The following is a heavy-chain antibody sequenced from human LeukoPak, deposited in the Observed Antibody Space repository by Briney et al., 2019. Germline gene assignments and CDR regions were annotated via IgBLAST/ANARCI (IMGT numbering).Heavy chain of an antibody. CDR3: ARGCGGAAAVINFDY. Sequence: ASVNLSCTASGYTFTSYGISWMRHAPGQGLEWMGWISAYNGNTNYAQKFQGRVNMTTDTSTNTAYMELRSLRSGDTAVYFCARGCGGAAAVINFDYWGQGTLVTVST. CDR2: ISAYNGNT. D-gene: IGHD6-13*01. V-gene: IGHV1-18*01. J-gene: IGHJ4*02. CDR1: GYTFTSYG.